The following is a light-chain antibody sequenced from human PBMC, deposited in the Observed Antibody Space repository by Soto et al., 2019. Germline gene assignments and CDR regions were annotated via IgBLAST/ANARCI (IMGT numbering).Light chain of an antibody. V-gene: IGLV2-14*01. Sequence: QSVLTQPASVSGSPGQSITISCTGTSGDVGGSNSVSWYQHHPGKAPKLMIYDVNNRPSGVSNRFSGSKSGNTASLTISGLHPDDEADYYCSSYTSVSTLVFGGGTKLTVL. CDR2: DVN. CDR1: SGDVGGSNS. J-gene: IGLJ3*02. CDR3: SSYTSVSTLV.